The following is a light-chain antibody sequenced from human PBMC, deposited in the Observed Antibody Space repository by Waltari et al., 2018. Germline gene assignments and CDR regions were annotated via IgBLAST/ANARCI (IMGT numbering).Light chain of an antibody. Sequence: EIVLTQSPGTLSLSPGERATLSCRASQSVSSSYLACYQQKPGQAPRLLIYGASSRATGIPDRFSGSGAGKDFTLTISRLVPEDFAVYYCQQYGSSPLTFGPGTKVDIK. CDR2: GAS. V-gene: IGKV3-20*01. CDR3: QQYGSSPLT. J-gene: IGKJ3*01. CDR1: QSVSSSY.